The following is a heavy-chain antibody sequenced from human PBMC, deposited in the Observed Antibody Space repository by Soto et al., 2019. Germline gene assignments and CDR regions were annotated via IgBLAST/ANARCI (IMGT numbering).Heavy chain of an antibody. CDR2: IIPIFGTA. V-gene: IGHV1-69*13. D-gene: IGHD6-6*01. CDR3: ASGGRAARRYFDY. CDR1: GGTFSSYA. J-gene: IGHJ4*02. Sequence: GASVKVSCKASGGTFSSYAISWVRQAPGRGLEWMGGIIPIFGTANYAQKFQGRVTITADESTSTAYMELSSLRSEDTAVYYCASGGRAARRYFDYWGQGTLVTVSS.